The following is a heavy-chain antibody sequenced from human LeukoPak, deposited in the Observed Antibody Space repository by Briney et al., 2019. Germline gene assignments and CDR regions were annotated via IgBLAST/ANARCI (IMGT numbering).Heavy chain of an antibody. CDR1: GFTFSDYS. J-gene: IGHJ5*02. CDR3: AKLYDSSGYYLLNDNWFDP. D-gene: IGHD3-22*01. V-gene: IGHV3-21*01. Sequence: PGGSLRLSCAASGFTFSDYSMNWVRQAPGKGLEWVSSITSGSSYIYYADSVKGRFTISRDNAKTSLYLQMNSLRAEDTAVYYCAKLYDSSGYYLLNDNWFDPWGQGTLVTVSS. CDR2: ITSGSSYI.